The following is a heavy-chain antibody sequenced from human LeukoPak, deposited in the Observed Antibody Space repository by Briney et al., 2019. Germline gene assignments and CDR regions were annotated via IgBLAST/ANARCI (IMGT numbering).Heavy chain of an antibody. Sequence: SESLSLTCTVSGGSLSSYYWSWIRQPPGKGLEWVGYIHYSGSTNYNPSFKTGATIPVATSKNQSSLTLSSATAADTAVYYCARGTGYSSIWYQYYFDDSGQGTLVTVSS. D-gene: IGHD6-13*01. V-gene: IGHV4-59*08. J-gene: IGHJ4*02. CDR3: ARGTGYSSIWYQYYFDD. CDR1: GGSLSSYY. CDR2: IHYSGST.